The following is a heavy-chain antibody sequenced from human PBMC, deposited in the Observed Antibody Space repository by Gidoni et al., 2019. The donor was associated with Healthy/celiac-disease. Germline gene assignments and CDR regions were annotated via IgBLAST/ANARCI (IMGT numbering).Heavy chain of an antibody. CDR3: ARGGSGWEGNFDY. D-gene: IGHD6-19*01. V-gene: IGHV3-30-3*01. CDR1: GFTFSSYA. Sequence: QVQLVESGGGVVQPGRSLSLSCAASGFTFSSYAMHWVRQAPGKGLEWVAVISYDGSNKYYADSVKGRFTISRDNSKNTLYLQMNSLRAEDTAVYYCARGGSGWEGNFDYWGQGTLVTVSS. CDR2: ISYDGSNK. J-gene: IGHJ4*02.